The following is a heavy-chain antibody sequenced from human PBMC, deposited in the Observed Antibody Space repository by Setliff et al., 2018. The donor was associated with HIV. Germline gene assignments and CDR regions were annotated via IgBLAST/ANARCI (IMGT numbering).Heavy chain of an antibody. CDR2: VYYSGKT. Sequence: KPSETLSLTCTVSGGSITSSTHYWDWIRQPPGKGLEWIGTVYYSGKTYYTQSLKSRVTVSVDTSKNQFSLKLNSVTAADTAVYYCARSSSSSCRFDYWGQGTLVTVSS. CDR3: ARSSSSSCRFDY. D-gene: IGHD6-6*01. J-gene: IGHJ4*02. V-gene: IGHV4-39*01. CDR1: GGSITSSTHY.